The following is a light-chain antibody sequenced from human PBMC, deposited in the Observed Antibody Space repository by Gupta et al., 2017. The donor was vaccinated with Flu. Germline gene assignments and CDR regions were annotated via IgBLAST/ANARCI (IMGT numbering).Light chain of an antibody. J-gene: IGLJ3*02. Sequence: ITISCTGTSSDIGGYNYVSCYQQHHAKDPHGMMYEVSYRPSGVSNRVSASKSGNTASLPISALQAEDEADDYYFSSTSSSTGVFGGGTKLTVL. CDR1: SSDIGGYNY. CDR3: FSSTSSSTGV. V-gene: IGLV2-14*01. CDR2: EVS.